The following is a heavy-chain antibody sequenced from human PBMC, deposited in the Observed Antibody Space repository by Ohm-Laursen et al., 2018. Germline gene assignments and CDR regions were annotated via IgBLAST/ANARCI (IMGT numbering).Heavy chain of an antibody. CDR2: MYATGSS. D-gene: IGHD3-9*01. Sequence: SVTLSLTCTVSGDSIYNIYWSCIRQPAGQGLEWIGRMYATGSSNYNPSLNSRVTMSVDTSRTQFSLKLTSVTAADTAVYYCAVSEVRYSFTYLADFWGQGTLVTVPS. J-gene: IGHJ4*02. V-gene: IGHV4-4*07. CDR1: GDSIYNIY. CDR3: AVSEVRYSFTYLADF.